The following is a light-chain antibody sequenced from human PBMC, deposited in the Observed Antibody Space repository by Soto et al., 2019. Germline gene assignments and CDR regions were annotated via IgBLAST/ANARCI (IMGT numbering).Light chain of an antibody. CDR3: QQYVSSPRT. CDR1: QTVYNGY. Sequence: ENVLTQSPGTLSLSPGEIATLSFRASQTVYNGYLAWYQQKPGQAPRLLIYGASTRATGIPDRFSGSGSGTDFTLTISSLEPEDFAVYYCQQYVSSPRTFGQGTKVDIK. V-gene: IGKV3-20*01. J-gene: IGKJ1*01. CDR2: GAS.